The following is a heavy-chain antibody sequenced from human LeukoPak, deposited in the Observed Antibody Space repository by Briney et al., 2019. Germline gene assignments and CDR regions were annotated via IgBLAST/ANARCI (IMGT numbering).Heavy chain of an antibody. CDR2: IYHSGST. V-gene: IGHV4-30-2*01. CDR3: ARDRRGFDP. Sequence: SETLSLTCTVSGGSISSGGYYWSWIRQPPGKGLEWVGYIYHSGSTYYNPSLKSRVTISVDRSKNQFSLKLSSVTAADTAVYYCARDRRGFDPWGQGTLVTASS. D-gene: IGHD6-6*01. CDR1: GGSISSGGYY. J-gene: IGHJ5*02.